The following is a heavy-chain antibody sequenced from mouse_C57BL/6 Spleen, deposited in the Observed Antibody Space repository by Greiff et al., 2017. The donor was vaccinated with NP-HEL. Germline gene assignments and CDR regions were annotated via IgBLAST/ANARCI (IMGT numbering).Heavy chain of an antibody. CDR2: INPSTGGT. CDR3: ARKDYGSSWWFAY. CDR1: GYSFTGYY. V-gene: IGHV1-42*01. Sequence: EVKLMESGPELVKPGASVKISCKASGYSFTGYYMNWVKQSPEKSLEWIGEINPSTGGTTYNQKFKAKATLTVDKSSSTAYMQLKSLTSEDSAVYYCARKDYGSSWWFAYWGQGTLVTVSA. D-gene: IGHD1-1*01. J-gene: IGHJ3*01.